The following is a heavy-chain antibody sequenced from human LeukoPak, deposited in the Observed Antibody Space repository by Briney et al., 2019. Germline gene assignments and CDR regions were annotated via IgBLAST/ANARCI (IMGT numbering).Heavy chain of an antibody. CDR1: RYTFTGYY. D-gene: IGHD3-10*01. J-gene: IGHJ4*02. CDR2: INPSGGST. Sequence: ASVKVSCKASRYTFTGYYVHWVRQAPGQGLEWMGIINPSGGSTSYAQKFQGRVTMTRDMSTSTVYMELSSLRSEDTAVYYCARDYYGSGSYYQPFDYWGQGTLVTVSS. CDR3: ARDYYGSGSYYQPFDY. V-gene: IGHV1-46*01.